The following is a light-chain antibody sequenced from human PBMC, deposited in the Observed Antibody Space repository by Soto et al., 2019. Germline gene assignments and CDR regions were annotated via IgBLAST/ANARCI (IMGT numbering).Light chain of an antibody. Sequence: QSALTQPASVSGSPGQSITISCTGTSSDVGSYNLVSWYQQHPGKAHKLMIYEGSKRPSGVSNRFSGSKSGNTASRTISGLQSEDEADYYCCAYAGSSFYGFGTGTKLTVL. CDR3: CAYAGSSFYG. CDR1: SSDVGSYNL. V-gene: IGLV2-23*01. J-gene: IGLJ1*01. CDR2: EGS.